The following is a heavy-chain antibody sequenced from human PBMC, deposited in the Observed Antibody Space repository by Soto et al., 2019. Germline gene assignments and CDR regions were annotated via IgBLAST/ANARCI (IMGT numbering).Heavy chain of an antibody. CDR3: AIHRQDEAAGIYYYYYGMDV. J-gene: IGHJ6*02. CDR1: GGSISSSSYY. V-gene: IGHV4-39*01. Sequence: PSETLSLTCTVSGGSISSSSYYWGWIRQPPGKGLEWIGSIYYSGSTYYNPSLKSRVTISVDTSKNQFSLKLSSVTAADTAVYYCAIHRQDEAAGIYYYYYGMDVWGQGTTVTVSS. CDR2: IYYSGST. D-gene: IGHD6-13*01.